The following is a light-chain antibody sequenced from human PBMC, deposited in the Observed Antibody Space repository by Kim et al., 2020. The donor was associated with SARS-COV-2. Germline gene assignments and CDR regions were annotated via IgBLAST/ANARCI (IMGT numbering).Light chain of an antibody. CDR1: GSNFGAGYD. J-gene: IGLJ1*01. V-gene: IGLV1-40*01. CDR3: RSFDSSLRGYV. Sequence: QSVLTQAPSVSGAPGQKITISCTGSGSNFGAGYDVQWYQQVPGKPPKLLIYLNDNRPSGVPDRFSGSRSGTSASLAIAGLQPEDEADYFCRSFDSSLRGYVFGTGTKVTVL. CDR2: LND.